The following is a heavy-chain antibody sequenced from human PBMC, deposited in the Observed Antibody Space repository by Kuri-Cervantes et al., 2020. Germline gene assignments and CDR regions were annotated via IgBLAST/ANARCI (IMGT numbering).Heavy chain of an antibody. CDR1: GFTFSSYW. Sequence: GESLKISCAASGFTFSSYWMHWVRQAPGKGLVWVSRINSDGSSTSYADSVKGRFTISRDNAKNSLYLQMNSLRAEDTAVYYCAREGQGYCSSTSCPFDYWGQGTLVTVSS. D-gene: IGHD2-2*01. CDR3: AREGQGYCSSTSCPFDY. J-gene: IGHJ4*02. CDR2: INSDGSST. V-gene: IGHV3-74*01.